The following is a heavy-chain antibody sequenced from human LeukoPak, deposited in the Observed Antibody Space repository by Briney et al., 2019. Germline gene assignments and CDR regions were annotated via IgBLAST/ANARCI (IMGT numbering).Heavy chain of an antibody. CDR2: IYPGDSDT. V-gene: IGHV5-51*01. CDR1: GYSFTSYW. Sequence: GESLKISCKGSGYSFTSYWIGWVRQMPGKGLEWMGIIYPGDSDTRYSPSFQGQVTISADKSISTAYLQWNSLRAEDTAVYYCASFRDWFDPWGQGTLVTVSS. J-gene: IGHJ5*02. CDR3: ASFRDWFDP.